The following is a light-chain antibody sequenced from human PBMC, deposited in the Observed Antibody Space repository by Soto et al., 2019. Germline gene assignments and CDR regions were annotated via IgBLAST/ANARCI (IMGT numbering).Light chain of an antibody. J-gene: IGKJ1*01. Sequence: EIVMTQSPCTLSVSPGERASLSCRASQSIASNLAWYQQKPGQAPRLLIYGPSTRATGIPARFSGSGSGTEFTLTISSLQSEDFALYYCQQYNNWPRTFGQGTKVDIK. V-gene: IGKV3-15*01. CDR3: QQYNNWPRT. CDR2: GPS. CDR1: QSIASN.